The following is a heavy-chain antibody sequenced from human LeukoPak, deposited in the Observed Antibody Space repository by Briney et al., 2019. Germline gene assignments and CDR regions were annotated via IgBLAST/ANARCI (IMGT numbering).Heavy chain of an antibody. Sequence: PGGSLRLSCAASGFTFSSYAMHWVRQAPGKGLEYVSAISSNGGSTYYANSVKGRFTISRDNSKNTLYLQMGSLRAEDMAVYYCARRLACGGDCGYYFDYWGQGTLVTVSS. V-gene: IGHV3-64*01. CDR1: GFTFSSYA. J-gene: IGHJ4*02. D-gene: IGHD2-21*02. CDR2: ISSNGGST. CDR3: ARRLACGGDCGYYFDY.